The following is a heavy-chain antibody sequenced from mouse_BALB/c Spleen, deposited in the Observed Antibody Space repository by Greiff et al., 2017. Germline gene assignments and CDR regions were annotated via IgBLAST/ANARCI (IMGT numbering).Heavy chain of an antibody. J-gene: IGHJ2*01. D-gene: IGHD2-14*01. V-gene: IGHV1-87*01. CDR2: IYPGDGDT. CDR3: ARSGYRYYFDY. CDR1: GYTFTSYW. Sequence: VQLQQSGAELARPGASVKLSCKASGYTFTSYWMQWVKQRPGQGLEWIGAIYPGDGDTRYTQKFKGKATLTADKSSSTAYMQLSSLASEDSAVYYCARSGYRYYFDYWGQGTTLTVSS.